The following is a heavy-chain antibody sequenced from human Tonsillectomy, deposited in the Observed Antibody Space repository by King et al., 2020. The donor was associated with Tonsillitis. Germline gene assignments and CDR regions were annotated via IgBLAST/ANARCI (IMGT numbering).Heavy chain of an antibody. J-gene: IGHJ3*02. CDR1: GFTFSTYS. CDR2: ISSSSNYI. CDR3: ANRFHYGGTSYDAFDI. D-gene: IGHD4-23*01. Sequence: VQLVESGGGLVKPGGSLRLSCAASGFTFSTYSMNWVRQAPGKGLEWVSSISSSSNYIYYADSVKGRFTISRDNAKNSLYLQMNSLRAEETAVYYCANRFHYGGTSYDAFDIWGQGTMVTVSS. V-gene: IGHV3-21*06.